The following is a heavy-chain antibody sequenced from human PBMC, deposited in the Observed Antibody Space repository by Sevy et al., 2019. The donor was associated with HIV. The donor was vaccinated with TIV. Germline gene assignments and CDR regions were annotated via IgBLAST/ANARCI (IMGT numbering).Heavy chain of an antibody. D-gene: IGHD2-8*02. CDR3: ARVPTYCDYFDY. CDR2: IAYDGSNK. V-gene: IGHV3-30-3*01. J-gene: IGHJ4*02. CDR1: GFTFSSYA. Sequence: GGSLRLSCAASGFTFSSYAMHWVRQAPGKGLEWVAVIAYDGSNKYYADSVKGRFTISRDNSKNTLYLQMHSLRAEDTAVYYCARVPTYCDYFDYWGQGTLVTVSS.